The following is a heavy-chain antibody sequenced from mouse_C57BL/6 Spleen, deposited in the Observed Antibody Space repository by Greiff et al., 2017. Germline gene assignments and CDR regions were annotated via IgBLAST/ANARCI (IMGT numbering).Heavy chain of an antibody. J-gene: IGHJ4*01. V-gene: IGHV5-9-1*02. CDR3: TIYDGYYVGGAMDY. CDR2: ISSGGDYI. CDR1: GFTFSSYA. Sequence: DVHLVESGEGLVKPGGSLKLSCAASGFTFSSYAMSWVRQTPEKRLEWVAYISSGGDYIYYADTVKGRFTISRDNARNTLYLQMSSLKSEDTAMYYCTIYDGYYVGGAMDYWGQGTSVTVSS. D-gene: IGHD2-3*01.